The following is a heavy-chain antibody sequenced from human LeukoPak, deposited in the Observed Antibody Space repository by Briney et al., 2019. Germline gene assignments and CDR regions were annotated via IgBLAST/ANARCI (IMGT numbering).Heavy chain of an antibody. V-gene: IGHV1-2*02. Sequence: ASVKVSCKASGYTFTSYGISWVRQAPGQGLEWMGWINPNSGGTNYAQKFQGRVTMTRDTSISTAYMELSRLRSDDTAVYYCAREDEYSSPKAYYYMDVWGKGTTVTVSS. D-gene: IGHD6-6*01. CDR2: INPNSGGT. CDR3: AREDEYSSPKAYYYMDV. CDR1: GYTFTSYG. J-gene: IGHJ6*03.